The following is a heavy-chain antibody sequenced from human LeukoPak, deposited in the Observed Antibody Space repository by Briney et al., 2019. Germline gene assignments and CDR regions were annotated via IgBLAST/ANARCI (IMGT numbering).Heavy chain of an antibody. Sequence: PGGSLRLSCAASGFTFPSYAMTWVRQAPGKGLEWVSYISSSGSTIYYADSVKGRFTISRDNAKNSLYLQMNSLRAEDTAVFYCVRRTGNYFDYWGQGTLVTVSS. D-gene: IGHD3/OR15-3a*01. CDR1: GFTFPSYA. CDR2: ISSSGSTI. CDR3: VRRTGNYFDY. J-gene: IGHJ4*02. V-gene: IGHV3-48*04.